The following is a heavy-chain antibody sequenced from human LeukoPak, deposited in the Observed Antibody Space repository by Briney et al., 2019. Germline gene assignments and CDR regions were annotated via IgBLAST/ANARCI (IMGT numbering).Heavy chain of an antibody. CDR2: IYTSGST. J-gene: IGHJ2*01. V-gene: IGHV4-61*02. CDR1: GGSISSGSYY. CDR3: ARDYYDFWSGYLHWYFDL. D-gene: IGHD3-3*01. Sequence: SQTLSLTCTVSGGSISSGSYYWSWIRQPARKGLEWIGRIYTSGSTNYNPSLKSRVTISVDTSKNHFSLKLSSVTAADTAVYYCARDYYDFWSGYLHWYFDLWGRGTLVTVSS.